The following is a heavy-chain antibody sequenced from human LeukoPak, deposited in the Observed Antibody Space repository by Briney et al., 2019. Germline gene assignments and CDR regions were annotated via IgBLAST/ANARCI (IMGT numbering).Heavy chain of an antibody. CDR1: GFTFSSYA. CDR2: ISGSGGST. V-gene: IGHV3-23*01. J-gene: IGHJ6*02. D-gene: IGHD6-6*01. CDR3: AKDRTYSSSSLIWYYYYGMDV. Sequence: GGSLRLSCAASGFTFSSYAMSWVRQAPGKGLEWVSAISGSGGSTYYADSVKGRFTISRDNSKNTLCLQMNSLRAEDTAVYYCAKDRTYSSSSLIWYYYYGMDVWGQGTTVTVSS.